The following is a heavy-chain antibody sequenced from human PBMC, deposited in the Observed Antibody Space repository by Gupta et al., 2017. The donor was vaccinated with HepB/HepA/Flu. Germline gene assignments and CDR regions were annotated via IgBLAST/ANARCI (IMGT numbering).Heavy chain of an antibody. J-gene: IGHJ4*02. D-gene: IGHD6-13*01. V-gene: IGHV1-8*01. Sequence: QVQLVQSWAEVTKPGASVKVSCKASGYPFTSYDINWVRQATGQGLEWMGWMNPNSGNTGYAQKFQGRGNMTRNTSISTAYMELSSLRSEDTAVYYCERGFVVKYSSSWLDYWGQGTLGTVSS. CDR3: ERGFVVKYSSSWLDY. CDR2: MNPNSGNT. CDR1: GYPFTSYD.